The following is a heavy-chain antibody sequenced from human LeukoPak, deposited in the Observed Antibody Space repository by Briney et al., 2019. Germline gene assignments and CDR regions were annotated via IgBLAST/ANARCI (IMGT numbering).Heavy chain of an antibody. CDR3: ARDWRYASDI. CDR1: GFTFSSYN. V-gene: IGHV3-48*02. CDR2: ISPSSSTI. J-gene: IGHJ3*02. Sequence: GGSLRLSCEASGFTFSSYNMNWVRQAPGKGLEWLSYISPSSSTIYYADSVKGRITISRDNAKNSLFLQVNSLRDEDTAVYYCARDWRYASDIWGQGTMVIVSS. D-gene: IGHD1-1*01.